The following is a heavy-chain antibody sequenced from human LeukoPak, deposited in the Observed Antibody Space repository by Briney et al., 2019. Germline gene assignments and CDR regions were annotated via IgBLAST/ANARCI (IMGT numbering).Heavy chain of an antibody. D-gene: IGHD3-3*01. CDR2: ISAYNGNT. Sequence: ASVKVSCKASGYTFTSYGISWVRQAPGQGLEWMGWISAYNGNTNYAQKLQGRVSMTTDTSTSTAYMELRSLRSDDTAVYYCARVYYDFWSGYEYDAFDIWGQGTMVTVSS. CDR3: ARVYYDFWSGYEYDAFDI. J-gene: IGHJ3*02. CDR1: GYTFTSYG. V-gene: IGHV1-18*01.